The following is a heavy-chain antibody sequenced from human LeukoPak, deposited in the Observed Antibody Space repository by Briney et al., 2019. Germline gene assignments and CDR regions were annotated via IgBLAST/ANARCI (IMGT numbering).Heavy chain of an antibody. CDR1: GGSFSGYY. Sequence: SETLSLTCAVYGGSFSGYYWSWIRQPPGKGLEWIEEINHSGSTNYNPSLKSRVTISIDTSKNQFSLKLSSVTAADTAVYYCARGEFTTWYYYYMDVWGKGTTVTVSS. D-gene: IGHD3-22*01. V-gene: IGHV4-34*01. CDR2: INHSGST. CDR3: ARGEFTTWYYYYMDV. J-gene: IGHJ6*03.